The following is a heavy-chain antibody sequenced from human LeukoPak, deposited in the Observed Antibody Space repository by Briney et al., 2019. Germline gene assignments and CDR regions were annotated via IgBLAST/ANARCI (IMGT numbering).Heavy chain of an antibody. CDR3: AKEGAFWSGYYKDY. CDR2: ISGSGGST. Sequence: PGGSLRLSCAASGFTFSSYAMNWVRQAPGKGLEWVSAISGSGGSTYYADPVKGRFTISRDNSKNTLYLQMNSLRAEDTAVYYCAKEGAFWSGYYKDYWGQGTLVTVSS. V-gene: IGHV3-23*01. CDR1: GFTFSSYA. D-gene: IGHD3-3*01. J-gene: IGHJ4*02.